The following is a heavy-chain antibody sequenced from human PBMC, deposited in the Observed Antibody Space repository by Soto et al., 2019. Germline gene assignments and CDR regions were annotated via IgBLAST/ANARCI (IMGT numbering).Heavy chain of an antibody. CDR3: AREAGYSYLAGMDV. Sequence: SQTLSLTCAISGDSVSSNSAAWNWIRQSPSRGLEWLGRTYYRSKWYNDYAVSVKSRMTINPDTSKNQVSLQLNSVTPEDTAVYYCAREAGYSYLAGMDVWGQGTTVTVS. D-gene: IGHD5-18*01. J-gene: IGHJ6*02. CDR1: GDSVSSNSAA. V-gene: IGHV6-1*01. CDR2: TYYRSKWYN.